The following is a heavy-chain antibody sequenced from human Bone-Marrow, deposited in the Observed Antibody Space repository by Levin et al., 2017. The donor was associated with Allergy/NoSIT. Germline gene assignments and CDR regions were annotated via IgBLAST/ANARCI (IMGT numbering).Heavy chain of an antibody. V-gene: IGHV3-30*04. D-gene: IGHD2-21*02. CDR1: GFTFSDYV. J-gene: IGHJ3*01. CDR3: ARGVSSYCGDDCDDAFDV. CDR2: ISYDVRNE. Sequence: GGSLRLSCAASGFTFSDYVMHWVRQAPGKGLEWVAVISYDVRNEYYADSVRGRFTISRDNSQNTLYLQMNSGRTDDKAVYSCARGVSSYCGDDCDDAFDVWGQGTMVTVSS.